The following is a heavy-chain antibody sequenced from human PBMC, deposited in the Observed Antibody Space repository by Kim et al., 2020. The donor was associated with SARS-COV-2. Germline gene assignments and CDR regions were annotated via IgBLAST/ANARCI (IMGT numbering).Heavy chain of an antibody. Sequence: ASVKVSCKTSGYIFSNYYIHWVRQAPGQGLEWMGIINPSDGSTTYAQKFQGRVTMTRDTSTNIVFMELSSLRSDDTAVYYCARPRIPAATGFYFDYWGQGPLVTVSS. CDR2: INPSDGST. CDR1: GYIFSNYY. CDR3: ARPRIPAATGFYFDY. V-gene: IGHV1-46*01. J-gene: IGHJ4*02. D-gene: IGHD6-13*01.